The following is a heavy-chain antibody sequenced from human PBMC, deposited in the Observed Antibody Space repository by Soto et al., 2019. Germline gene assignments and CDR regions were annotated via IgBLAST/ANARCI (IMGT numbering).Heavy chain of an antibody. V-gene: IGHV3-74*01. J-gene: IGHJ3*01. CDR2: ISPDGRNT. CDR3: TAPYCGHTVNL. D-gene: IGHD2-21*01. Sequence: EVQLEESGGGLVQPGGSLRLSCAASGFTFSRFWMHWVRQAPGKGLVWVSRISPDGRNTVYADSVKGRFTISRDNAKNTLYLQMNSLRAEDSAVYFCTAPYCGHTVNLWGQGAMVPVSS. CDR1: GFTFSRFW.